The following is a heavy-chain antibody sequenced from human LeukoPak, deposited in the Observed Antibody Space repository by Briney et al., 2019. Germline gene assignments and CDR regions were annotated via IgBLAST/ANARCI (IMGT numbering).Heavy chain of an antibody. J-gene: IGHJ4*02. CDR2: IYYSGST. V-gene: IGHV4-39*07. CDR3: AREKAPDYYDSSGYSPLDY. D-gene: IGHD3-22*01. CDR1: GGSISSSGYY. Sequence: PSETLSLTCTVSGGSISSSGYYWGWIRQPPGKGLEWIGSIYYSGSTYYNPSLKSRVTISVDTSKNQFSLKLSSVTAADTAVYYCAREKAPDYYDSSGYSPLDYWGQGTLVTVSS.